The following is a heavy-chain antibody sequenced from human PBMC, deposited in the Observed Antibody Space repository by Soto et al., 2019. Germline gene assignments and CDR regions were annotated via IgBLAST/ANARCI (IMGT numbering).Heavy chain of an antibody. Sequence: SETLSLTCTVSGDSVSSDNYYWTWIRQPPGKGLEWIGYIFSSGSTHYNPSLKSRVTIALDTSNIQFSLKLTSVTAADTAVYYCARDIRGYSRAFDYWGQGTLVTV. D-gene: IGHD5-18*01. CDR2: IFSSGST. J-gene: IGHJ4*02. CDR1: GDSVSSDNYY. CDR3: ARDIRGYSRAFDY. V-gene: IGHV4-61*01.